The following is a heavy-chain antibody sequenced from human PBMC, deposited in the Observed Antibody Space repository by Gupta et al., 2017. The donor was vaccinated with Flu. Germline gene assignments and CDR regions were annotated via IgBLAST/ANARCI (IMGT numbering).Heavy chain of an antibody. V-gene: IGHV5-51*01. D-gene: IGHD3-3*01. Sequence: EWMGIIYPGDSDTRYSPSFQGQVTISADKSISTAYLQWSSLKASDTAMYYCARSQKKHDFWSGSDQPGGMDVWGQGTTVTVSS. CDR2: IYPGDSDT. CDR3: ARSQKKHDFWSGSDQPGGMDV. J-gene: IGHJ6*02.